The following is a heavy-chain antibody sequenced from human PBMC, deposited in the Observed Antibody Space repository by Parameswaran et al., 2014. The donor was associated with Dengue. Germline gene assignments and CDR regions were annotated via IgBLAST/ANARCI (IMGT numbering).Heavy chain of an antibody. CDR3: ARDSDSSGPRGYYYYGMDV. V-gene: IGHV3-23*01. D-gene: IGHD6-19*01. Sequence: VRQAPGKGLEWVSVISGSGGSTDYADSVKGRFTISRDNYKNTVSLQMNSLRAEDTAVYYCARDSDSSGPRGYYYYGMDVWGQGTTVTVSS. J-gene: IGHJ6*02. CDR2: ISGSGGST.